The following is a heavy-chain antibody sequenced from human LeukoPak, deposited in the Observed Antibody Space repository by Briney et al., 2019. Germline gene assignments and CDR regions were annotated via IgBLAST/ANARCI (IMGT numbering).Heavy chain of an antibody. D-gene: IGHD5-12*01. Sequence: ASVKVSCKASGYTFTGSYMHWVRQAPGQELEWMGWINPNSGATKFAQKFQGRVTKTRDTSISTAYMELNRLRSDDTAVYYCARARGYSGYDYSFWGQGTLVTVSS. CDR2: INPNSGAT. V-gene: IGHV1-2*02. CDR1: GYTFTGSY. CDR3: ARARGYSGYDYSF. J-gene: IGHJ4*02.